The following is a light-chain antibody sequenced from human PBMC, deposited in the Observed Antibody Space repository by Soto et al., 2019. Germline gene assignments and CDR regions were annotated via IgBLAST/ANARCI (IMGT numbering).Light chain of an antibody. V-gene: IGLV2-14*01. CDR1: SRDVGGYNY. CDR2: DVS. CDR3: SSYTTSSTVV. J-gene: IGLJ2*01. Sequence: QAASVSGSPGQSITISCTGTSRDVGGYNYVSWYQQHPGKAPKLTIYDVSNRPSGVSNRFSGSKSGNTASLTISGLQAEDEADYFCSSYTTSSTVVFGGGTKLTVL.